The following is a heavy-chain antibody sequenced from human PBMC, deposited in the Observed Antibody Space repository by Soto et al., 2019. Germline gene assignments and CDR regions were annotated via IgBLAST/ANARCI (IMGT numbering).Heavy chain of an antibody. Sequence: LTCTVSGGSISSYYWSWIRQPPGKGLEWIGYIYYSGSTNYNPSLKSRVTISVDTSKNQFSLKLSSVTAADTAVYYCARGGLYDSSGYHKNNWFDPWGQGTLVTVSS. D-gene: IGHD3-22*01. V-gene: IGHV4-59*01. CDR1: GGSISSYY. CDR2: IYYSGST. CDR3: ARGGLYDSSGYHKNNWFDP. J-gene: IGHJ5*02.